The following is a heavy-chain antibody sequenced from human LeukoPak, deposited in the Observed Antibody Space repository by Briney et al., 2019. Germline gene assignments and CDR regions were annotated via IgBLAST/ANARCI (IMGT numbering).Heavy chain of an antibody. CDR3: AKVKEDRYYNSRGFYLDY. V-gene: IGHV3-30*18. CDR2: ISYDGSDK. CDR1: GFTFSSYG. D-gene: IGHD3-22*01. Sequence: GGSLRLSCAASGFTFSSYGMHWVRQAPGKGLEWVAAISYDGSDKYYTDSVKGRSTISRVNSENTLYLQMNSLRAEDTAIYYCAKVKEDRYYNSRGFYLDYWGQGTLVTVSS. J-gene: IGHJ4*02.